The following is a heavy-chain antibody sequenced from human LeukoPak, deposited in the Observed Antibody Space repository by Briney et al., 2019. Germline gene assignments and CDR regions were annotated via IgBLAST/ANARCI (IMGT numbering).Heavy chain of an antibody. V-gene: IGHV4-34*01. Sequence: SETLSLTCAVYGGSFSGYYWSWIRQPPGKGLEWIGEINHSRSTNYNPSLKSRVTISVDTSKNQFSLKLSYVTAADTAVYYCARLFGYDAFDIWGQGTMVTVSS. D-gene: IGHD3-10*01. CDR1: GGSFSGYY. CDR2: INHSRST. CDR3: ARLFGYDAFDI. J-gene: IGHJ3*02.